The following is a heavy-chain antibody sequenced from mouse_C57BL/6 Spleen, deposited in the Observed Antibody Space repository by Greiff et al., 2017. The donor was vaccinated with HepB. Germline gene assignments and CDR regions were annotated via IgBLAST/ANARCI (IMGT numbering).Heavy chain of an antibody. Sequence: VQLQQSGPGLVKPSQSLSLTCSVTGYSITSGYYWNWIRQFPGNKLEWMGYISYDGSNNYNPSLKNRISITRDTSKNQFFLKLNSVTTEDTATYCCAREGGTDYAMDYWGQGTSVTVSS. V-gene: IGHV3-6*01. CDR2: ISYDGSN. J-gene: IGHJ4*01. CDR1: GYSITSGYY. CDR3: AREGGTDYAMDY. D-gene: IGHD3-3*01.